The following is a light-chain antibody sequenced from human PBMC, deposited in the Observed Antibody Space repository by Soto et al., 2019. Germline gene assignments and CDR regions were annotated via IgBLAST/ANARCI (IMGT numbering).Light chain of an antibody. CDR1: QSCSSY. V-gene: IGKV3-20*01. Sequence: EIVLTQSPGTLSLSPGERVTLSCRASQSCSSYLAWYQQKAGQAPRLFIYGASTRATGIPDRFSGSGSGTDFTLTISRLEPEDFAVYYCQQYCSSEITFGQGTRLEIK. J-gene: IGKJ5*01. CDR2: GAS. CDR3: QQYCSSEIT.